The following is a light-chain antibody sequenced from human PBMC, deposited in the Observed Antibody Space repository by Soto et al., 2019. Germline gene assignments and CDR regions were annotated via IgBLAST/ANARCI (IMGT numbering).Light chain of an antibody. CDR3: QQYTGPPTT. CDR2: GAS. V-gene: IGKV3-20*01. J-gene: IGKJ5*01. Sequence: EIVCTQSPATLSLSAGGRATLACRASQSVSSYLAWCQQRPGQAPRLLIYGASTRAAGIPDRFSGSGSGTDFTLTITRLEPEDSAVYFCQQYTGPPTTLGQGTRLEIK. CDR1: QSVSSY.